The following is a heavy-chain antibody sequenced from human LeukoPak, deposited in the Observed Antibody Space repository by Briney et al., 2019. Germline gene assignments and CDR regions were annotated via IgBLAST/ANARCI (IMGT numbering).Heavy chain of an antibody. D-gene: IGHD2-2*01. Sequence: PGGSLRLSCAASGFTFSSYAMSWVRQAPVKGLEWVSAISGSGGSTYYADSVKGRFTISRDNSKNTLYLQMNSLRAEDTAVYYCAKPASNCSSTSCYFGPFDYWGQGTLVTVSS. V-gene: IGHV3-23*01. CDR3: AKPASNCSSTSCYFGPFDY. J-gene: IGHJ4*02. CDR2: ISGSGGST. CDR1: GFTFSSYA.